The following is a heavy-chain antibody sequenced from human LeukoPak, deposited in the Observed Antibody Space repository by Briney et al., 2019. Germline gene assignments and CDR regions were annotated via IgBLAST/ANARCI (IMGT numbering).Heavy chain of an antibody. V-gene: IGHV4-34*01. CDR3: ARGLAYYDFWSGYYTAPNWFDP. CDR1: GGSISSYY. Sequence: SETLSLTCTVSGGSISSYYWSWIRQPPGKGLEWIGEINHSGSTNYNPSLKSRVTMSVDTSKNQFSLRLSSVTAADTAVYYCARGLAYYDFWSGYYTAPNWFDPWGQGTLVTVSS. D-gene: IGHD3-3*01. J-gene: IGHJ5*02. CDR2: INHSGST.